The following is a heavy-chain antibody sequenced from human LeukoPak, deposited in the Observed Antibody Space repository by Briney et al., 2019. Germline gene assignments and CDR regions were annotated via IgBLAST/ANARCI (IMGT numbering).Heavy chain of an antibody. Sequence: SVKVSCKASGGTFSSYAISWVRQAPGQGLEWMGGIIPIFGTANYAQKFQGRVTITADESTSTAYMELSSLRSEDTAVYYWAFRTMVRGVDNWGQGTLVTVSS. D-gene: IGHD3-10*01. V-gene: IGHV1-69*13. J-gene: IGHJ4*02. CDR3: AFRTMVRGVDN. CDR2: IIPIFGTA. CDR1: GGTFSSYA.